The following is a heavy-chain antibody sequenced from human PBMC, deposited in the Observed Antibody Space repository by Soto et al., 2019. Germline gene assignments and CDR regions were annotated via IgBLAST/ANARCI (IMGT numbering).Heavy chain of an antibody. CDR3: AIEPWGYSYVGNFDN. CDR1: GGSITSGDYY. D-gene: IGHD5-18*01. V-gene: IGHV4-30-4*01. CDR2: IYYSGTT. J-gene: IGHJ4*02. Sequence: QVQLQESGPGLVKPSQTLSLTCTVSGGSITSGDYYWSWIRQPPGKGLQWIGYIYYSGTTYYNPSLKSRASLSMDTSKNQFSLQLRSVTGADTAMYYCAIEPWGYSYVGNFDNWGQGTLVTVSS.